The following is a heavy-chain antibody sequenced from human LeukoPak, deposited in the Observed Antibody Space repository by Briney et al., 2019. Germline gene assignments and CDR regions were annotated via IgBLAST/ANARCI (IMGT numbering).Heavy chain of an antibody. D-gene: IGHD3-22*01. CDR1: GFTFSSYA. CDR2: ISGSGGST. CDR3: AKGSPRHYYDSSGYYCDY. J-gene: IGHJ4*02. Sequence: GGSLRLSCAASGFTFSSYAMSWARQAPGKGLEWVSAISGSGGSTCYADSVKGRFTISRDNSKNTLYLQMNSLRAEDTAVYYCAKGSPRHYYDSSGYYCDYWGQGTLVTVSS. V-gene: IGHV3-23*01.